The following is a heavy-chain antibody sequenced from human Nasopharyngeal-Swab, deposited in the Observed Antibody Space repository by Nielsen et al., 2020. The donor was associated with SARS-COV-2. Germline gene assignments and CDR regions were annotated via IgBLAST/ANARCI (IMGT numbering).Heavy chain of an antibody. Sequence: WIRQPPGKGLEWIGYIYYSGSTYYNPSLKSRVTISVDTSKNQFSLKLSSVTAADTAVYYCARGAIDCYDSSGYGDWGQGTLVTVSS. CDR2: IYYSGST. D-gene: IGHD3-22*01. J-gene: IGHJ4*02. CDR3: ARGAIDCYDSSGYGD. V-gene: IGHV4-31*02.